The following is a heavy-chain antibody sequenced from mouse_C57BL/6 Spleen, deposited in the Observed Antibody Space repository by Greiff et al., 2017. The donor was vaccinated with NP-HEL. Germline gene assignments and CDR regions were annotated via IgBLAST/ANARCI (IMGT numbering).Heavy chain of an antibody. J-gene: IGHJ2*01. V-gene: IGHV1-58*01. CDR3: PTTVVATDY. CDR1: GYTFTSYG. Sequence: VQLQQSGAELVRPGSSVKMSCKASGYTFTSYGINWVKQRPGQGLEWIGYIYTGNGYTEYNEKFKGKATLTSDTSSSTAYMQLSSLTSEDSAICLRPTTVVATDYWGQGTTLTVSS. CDR2: IYTGNGYT. D-gene: IGHD1-1*01.